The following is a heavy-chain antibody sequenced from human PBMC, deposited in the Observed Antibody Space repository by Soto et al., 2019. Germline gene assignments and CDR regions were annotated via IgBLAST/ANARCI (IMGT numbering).Heavy chain of an antibody. CDR2: IFWDGSNT. CDR3: AKDMAYGGNSGPFDY. D-gene: IGHD4-17*01. CDR1: GFTFDDYT. Sequence: LVESGGVVVQPGGSLRLSCAASGFTFDDYTMHWVRQAPGKGLEWVSLIFWDGSNTHYADSVKGRFTISRDNRKNSLYLQMDRLRTEDTALYYCAKDMAYGGNSGPFDYWGQGTLVTVSS. V-gene: IGHV3-43*01. J-gene: IGHJ4*02.